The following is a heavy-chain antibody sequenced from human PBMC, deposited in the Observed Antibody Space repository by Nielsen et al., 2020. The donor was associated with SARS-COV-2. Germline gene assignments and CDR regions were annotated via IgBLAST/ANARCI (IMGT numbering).Heavy chain of an antibody. J-gene: IGHJ3*02. V-gene: IGHV1-3*01. CDR1: GYTFTSYA. CDR2: INAGNGNT. D-gene: IGHD3-3*01. Sequence: ASVKVSCKASGYTFTSYAMHWVRQAPGQRLEWMGWINAGNGNTKYSQKFQGGVTITRDTSASTAYMELSSLRSEDTAVYYCARDIRFLEWFDAFDIWGQGTMVTVSS. CDR3: ARDIRFLEWFDAFDI.